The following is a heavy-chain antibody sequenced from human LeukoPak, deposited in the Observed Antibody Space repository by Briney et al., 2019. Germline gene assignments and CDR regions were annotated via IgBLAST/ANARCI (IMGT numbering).Heavy chain of an antibody. CDR1: GYTFTSYG. CDR3: ARDHSQGYFDY. Sequence: SVKVSCKASGYTFTSYGISWVRQAPGQGLEWMGGSIPMFGTTTYAQKFKGRVTINTDESTGTASMEMSSLTSDDTAVYYCARDHSQGYFDYWGQGTLVTVSS. V-gene: IGHV1-69*05. D-gene: IGHD2-21*01. J-gene: IGHJ4*02. CDR2: SIPMFGTT.